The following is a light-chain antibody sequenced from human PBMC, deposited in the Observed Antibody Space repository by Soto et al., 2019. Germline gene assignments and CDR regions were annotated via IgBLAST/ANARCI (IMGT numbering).Light chain of an antibody. CDR2: DVS. CDR1: SSDVGGYNY. J-gene: IGLJ1*01. Sequence: QSVLTQPRPVSGSPGQSVTISCTGTSSDVGGYNYVSWYQQHPGKAPKLMIYDVSKRPSGVPDRFSGPKSGNTASLTISGLQAEDEADYYCCSYAGSYTYVFGTGTKVTVL. V-gene: IGLV2-11*01. CDR3: CSYAGSYTYV.